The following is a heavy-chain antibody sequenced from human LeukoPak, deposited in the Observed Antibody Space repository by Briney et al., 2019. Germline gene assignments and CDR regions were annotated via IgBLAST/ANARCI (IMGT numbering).Heavy chain of an antibody. CDR1: GFTVSSNC. CDR3: ARVNGQWLVRGWFDP. D-gene: IGHD6-19*01. Sequence: GGSLRLSCAASGFTVSSNCMSWVRQAPGKGLEWVSVIYSGGSTYYADSVKGRFTISRDNSKNTLYLQMNSLRAEDTAVYYCARVNGQWLVRGWFDPWGQGTLVTVSS. J-gene: IGHJ5*02. V-gene: IGHV3-66*01. CDR2: IYSGGST.